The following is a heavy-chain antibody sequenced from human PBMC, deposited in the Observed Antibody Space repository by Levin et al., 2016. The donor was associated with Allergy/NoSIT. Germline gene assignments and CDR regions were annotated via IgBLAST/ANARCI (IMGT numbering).Heavy chain of an antibody. CDR2: ISHSGST. CDR3: AREAYNYASGSFLL. D-gene: IGHD3-10*01. CDR1: GGSFSGYY. J-gene: IGHJ2*01. V-gene: IGHV4-34*01. Sequence: GSLRLSCAVYGGSFSGYYWSWIRQPPGKGLEWIGEISHSGSTNYNPSLKSRITISVDTSKNQFSLKLSSVTAADTAVYYCAREAYNYASGSFLLWGRGTLVTVSS.